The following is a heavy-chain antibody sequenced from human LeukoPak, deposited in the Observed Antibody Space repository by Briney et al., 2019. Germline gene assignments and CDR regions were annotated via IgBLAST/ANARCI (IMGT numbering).Heavy chain of an antibody. CDR2: IRYDGSNK. Sequence: GGSLRLSCAASGFTFSSYGMHWVRQAPGKGLEWVAFIRYDGSNKYYADSVKGRFTISRDNSKNTLYLQMNSLRAEDTAVCYCAKGFWNWFDPWGQGTLVTVSS. J-gene: IGHJ5*02. CDR1: GFTFSSYG. V-gene: IGHV3-30*02. CDR3: AKGFWNWFDP. D-gene: IGHD3-3*01.